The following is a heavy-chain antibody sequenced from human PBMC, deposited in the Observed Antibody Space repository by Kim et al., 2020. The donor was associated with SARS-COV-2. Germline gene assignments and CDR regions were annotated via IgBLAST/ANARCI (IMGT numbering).Heavy chain of an antibody. CDR3: ARDRGDSRCFDY. V-gene: IGHV3-66*01. CDR1: GFTVSSNY. J-gene: IGHJ4*02. Sequence: GGSLRLSCAASGFTVSSNYMSWVRQAPGKGLEWVSVIYSGGSKYYADSVKGRFTISRDNSKNTLYLQMNRLRAEDTAVYYCARDRGDSRCFDYWGQGTLVTVSS. D-gene: IGHD6-13*01. CDR2: IYSGGSK.